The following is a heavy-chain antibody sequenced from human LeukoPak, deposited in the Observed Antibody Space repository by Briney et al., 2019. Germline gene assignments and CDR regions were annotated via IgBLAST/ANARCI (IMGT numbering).Heavy chain of an antibody. CDR3: ARAVGSGSFQTYYYYMDV. V-gene: IGHV4-4*07. J-gene: IGHJ6*03. CDR2: IYTSGST. D-gene: IGHD3-10*01. Sequence: SSETLSLTCTVSGGSISSYYWSWIRQPAGKGLEWIGRIYTSGSTNYNPSLKSRVTMSVDTSKNQFSLKLSSVTAADTAVYYCARAVGSGSFQTYYYYMDVWGKGTTVTISS. CDR1: GGSISSYY.